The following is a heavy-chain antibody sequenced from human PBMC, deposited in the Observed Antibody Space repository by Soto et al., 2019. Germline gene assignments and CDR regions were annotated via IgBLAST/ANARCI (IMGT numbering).Heavy chain of an antibody. Sequence: GGSLRLSCAASGFTFSSYWMHWVRQAPGKGLVWVSRINSDGSSTSYADSVKGRFTISRDNAKNTLYLQMNSLRAEDTAVYYCASGPRGSSWQTAGFDPWGQGTLVTVSS. CDR2: INSDGSST. D-gene: IGHD6-13*01. CDR3: ASGPRGSSWQTAGFDP. CDR1: GFTFSSYW. V-gene: IGHV3-74*01. J-gene: IGHJ5*02.